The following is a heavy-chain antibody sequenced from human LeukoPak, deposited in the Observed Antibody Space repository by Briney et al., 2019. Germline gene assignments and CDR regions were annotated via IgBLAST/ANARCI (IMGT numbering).Heavy chain of an antibody. CDR2: VYYSGST. J-gene: IGHJ3*02. D-gene: IGHD1-1*01. CDR1: GGSISSYY. Sequence: SETLSLTCTVSGGSISSYYWSWIRQPPGKGLEWIGYVYYSGSTNYNPSLKSRVTISVDTSKNQFSLKLSSVTAADTAVYHCARDSRTTTAFDIWGQGTMVTISS. V-gene: IGHV4-59*01. CDR3: ARDSRTTTAFDI.